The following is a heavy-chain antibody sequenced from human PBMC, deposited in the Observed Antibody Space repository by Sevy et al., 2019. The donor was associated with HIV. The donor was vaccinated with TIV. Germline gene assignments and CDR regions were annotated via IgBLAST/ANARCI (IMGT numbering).Heavy chain of an antibody. CDR3: ARDPSGSYYNSYYFDY. J-gene: IGHJ4*02. V-gene: IGHV3-33*01. CDR1: RFSISRYG. D-gene: IGHD3-10*01. Sequence: GGSLRLSCAASRFSISRYGMHWVRQAPGKGLEWVAVIWYDGSNKYYADSVKGRFTVSRDNSKNTLYLQMNSLRAEDTAVYYCARDPSGSYYNSYYFDYWGQGTLVTVSS. CDR2: IWYDGSNK.